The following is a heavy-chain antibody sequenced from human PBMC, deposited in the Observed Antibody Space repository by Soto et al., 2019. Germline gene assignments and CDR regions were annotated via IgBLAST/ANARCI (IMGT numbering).Heavy chain of an antibody. CDR1: GGSIIRSNW. D-gene: IGHD3-22*01. Sequence: QVQLQESGPGLVKPSGTLSLTCAVSGGSIIRSNWWSWVRQPPGKGLEWIGEIFHSGSTNYNPSLKRRVTMSVDKSKTQLSLNLNSVTAADTAVYYCATWGIYFDSGGSLPFDYWGQGILVTVSS. V-gene: IGHV4-4*02. J-gene: IGHJ4*02. CDR2: IFHSGST. CDR3: ATWGIYFDSGGSLPFDY.